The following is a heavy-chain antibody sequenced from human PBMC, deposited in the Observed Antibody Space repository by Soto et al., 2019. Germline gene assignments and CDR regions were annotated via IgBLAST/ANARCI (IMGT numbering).Heavy chain of an antibody. Sequence: QVQLVESGGGVVQPGRSLRLSCAASGFTFSSYSIHCVRQAPGKGLEWVAVISYDGSNIYYADSVKGRFTVSRDNSKNTLFLQMNSLRAEDTAVYYCARDGGYSYGYLDYWGQGTLVTVSS. CDR3: ARDGGYSYGYLDY. J-gene: IGHJ4*02. D-gene: IGHD5-18*01. CDR1: GFTFSSYS. V-gene: IGHV3-30-3*01. CDR2: ISYDGSNI.